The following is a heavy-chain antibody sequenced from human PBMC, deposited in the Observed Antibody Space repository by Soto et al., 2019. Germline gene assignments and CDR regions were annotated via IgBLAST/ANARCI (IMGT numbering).Heavy chain of an antibody. CDR2: IIPILGIA. CDR3: ARDLRNWWFDP. CDR1: GGTFSSYT. V-gene: IGHV1-69*04. J-gene: IGHJ5*02. Sequence: SVKVSCKASGGTFSSYTISWVRQAPGQGLEWMGRIIPILGIANYAQKFQGRVTITADKSTSTAYMELSSLRSEDTAVYYCARDLRNWWFDPWGQGTLVTVSS.